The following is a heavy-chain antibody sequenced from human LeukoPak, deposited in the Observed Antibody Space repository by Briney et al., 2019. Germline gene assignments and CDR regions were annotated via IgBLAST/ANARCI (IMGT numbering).Heavy chain of an antibody. D-gene: IGHD4-17*01. V-gene: IGHV4-59*08. J-gene: IGHJ4*02. CDR1: GGSISSYY. Sequence: SETLSLTCTVSGGSISSYYWSWIRQPPGKGLEWIGYIYYSGSTNYNPPLKSRVSLSVDTSTNPFSMKLSSVTAADTAVYYCARQATVTNRDDYFDYWGQGTLVTVSS. CDR3: ARQATVTNRDDYFDY. CDR2: IYYSGST.